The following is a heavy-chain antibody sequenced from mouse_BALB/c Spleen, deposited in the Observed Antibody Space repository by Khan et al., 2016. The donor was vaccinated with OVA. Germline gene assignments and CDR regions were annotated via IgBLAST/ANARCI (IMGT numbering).Heavy chain of an antibody. CDR2: VSTGGHYT. CDR1: GFTFSTYG. V-gene: IGHV5-6*01. CDR3: ARLAYYYDSERFAY. D-gene: IGHD1-1*01. J-gene: IGHJ3*01. Sequence: EVELVESGGDVVKPGGSLKLSCAASGFTFSTYGMSWVRQTPDKRLEWVATVSTGGHYTYYPDTVKGRFTISRDNAKNTLYLQMSSLKSEDTAMFYCARLAYYYDSERFAYWGQGTLVTVSA.